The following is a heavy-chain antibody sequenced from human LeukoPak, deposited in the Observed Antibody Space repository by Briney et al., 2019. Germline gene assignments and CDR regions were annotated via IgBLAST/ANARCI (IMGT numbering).Heavy chain of an antibody. CDR2: ISGSGGST. V-gene: IGHV3-23*01. CDR1: GFTFSSYG. D-gene: IGHD4-23*01. J-gene: IGHJ6*03. CDR3: ARGAGGNDYYYYYYMDV. Sequence: GGTLRLSCAASGFTFSSYGMSWVRQAPGKGLEWVSAISGSGGSTYYADSVKGRFTISRDNSKNTLYLQMNSLRAEDTAVYYCARGAGGNDYYYYYYMDVWGKGTTVTISS.